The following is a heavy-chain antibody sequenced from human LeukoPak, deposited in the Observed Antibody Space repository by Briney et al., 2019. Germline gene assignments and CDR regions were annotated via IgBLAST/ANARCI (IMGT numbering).Heavy chain of an antibody. D-gene: IGHD3-22*01. CDR2: IKQDGSEK. V-gene: IGHV3-7*01. CDR3: ARDLIHYDSSGYLDY. Sequence: GGSLRLSCAASGFTFSSYWMSWVRQAPGKGLEWVANIKQDGSEKYYVDSVKGRFTISRDNSKNTLYLQMNSLRAEDTAVYYCARDLIHYDSSGYLDYWGQGTLVTVSS. J-gene: IGHJ4*02. CDR1: GFTFSSYW.